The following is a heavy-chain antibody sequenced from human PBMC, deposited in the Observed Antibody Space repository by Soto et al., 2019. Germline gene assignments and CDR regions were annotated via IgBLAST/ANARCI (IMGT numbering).Heavy chain of an antibody. J-gene: IGHJ4*02. V-gene: IGHV3-23*01. CDR2: INTSGGNT. Sequence: GGSLRLSCAASGFTFSNYAMSWVRQAPGKGLGWVSTINTSGGNTYFADSVKGRFTISRDKSKNTLYLQMNSLRDEDTAIYYCANRGKYYFDYWGQGILVTVSS. CDR3: ANRGKYYFDY. CDR1: GFTFSNYA.